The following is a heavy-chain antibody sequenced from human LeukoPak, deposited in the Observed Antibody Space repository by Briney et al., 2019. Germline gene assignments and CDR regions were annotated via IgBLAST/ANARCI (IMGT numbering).Heavy chain of an antibody. CDR3: ARRTTAIEVCDY. V-gene: IGHV1-18*01. Sequence: ASVKVSCKASGYTFTNYGISWVRQAPGQGLEWMGWISGYNGNTNYAQKFPGRVTMTTDTSTNTAYMELRTLRSDDTAVYYCARRTTAIEVCDYWGQGTLVAVSS. CDR2: ISGYNGNT. CDR1: GYTFTNYG. D-gene: IGHD2/OR15-2a*01. J-gene: IGHJ4*02.